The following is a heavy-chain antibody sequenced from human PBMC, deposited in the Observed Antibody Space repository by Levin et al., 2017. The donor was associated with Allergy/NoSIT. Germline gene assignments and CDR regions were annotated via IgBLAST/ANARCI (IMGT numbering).Heavy chain of an antibody. CDR3: AETKYCSGGSCSHNNWFDP. CDR1: GGSFSGYY. CDR2: INHSGST. D-gene: IGHD2-15*01. V-gene: IGHV4-34*01. J-gene: IGHJ5*02. Sequence: GSLRLSCAVYGGSFSGYYWSWIRQPPGKGLEWIGEINHSGSTNYNPSLKSRVTISGDTSKNQFSLKLSSVTAADTAVYYCAETKYCSGGSCSHNNWFDPWGQGTLVTVSS.